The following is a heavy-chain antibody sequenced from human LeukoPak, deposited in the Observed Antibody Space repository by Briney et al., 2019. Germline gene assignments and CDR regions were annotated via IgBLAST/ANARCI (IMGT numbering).Heavy chain of an antibody. CDR1: GFTFSDYC. Sequence: SGGSLRLSCAASGFTFSDYCMSWIRQAPGKGLEWVSYISSSGGTIYYADSVKGRFTISRDNAKNSLYLQMNSLRAEDTAVYYCASVVQGRWGQGTLVTVSS. D-gene: IGHD3-10*01. J-gene: IGHJ4*02. V-gene: IGHV3-11*01. CDR3: ASVVQGR. CDR2: ISSSGGTI.